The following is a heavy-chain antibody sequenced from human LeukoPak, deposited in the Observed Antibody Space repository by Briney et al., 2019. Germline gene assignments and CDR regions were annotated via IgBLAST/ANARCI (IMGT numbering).Heavy chain of an antibody. Sequence: GGSLRLSCAASRFPFSSYAMSWVRQAPGKGLEWVSAITGSGGSTYYADSVKGRFTISRDNSKNTLYLQMNGLRAEDTAVYYCAKEVDYDFWSGYYSQHLLQYFQHWGQGTLVTVSS. V-gene: IGHV3-23*01. CDR3: AKEVDYDFWSGYYSQHLLQYFQH. CDR1: RFPFSSYA. D-gene: IGHD3-3*01. J-gene: IGHJ1*01. CDR2: ITGSGGST.